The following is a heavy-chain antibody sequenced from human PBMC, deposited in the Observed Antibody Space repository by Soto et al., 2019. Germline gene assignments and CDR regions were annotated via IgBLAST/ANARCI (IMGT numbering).Heavy chain of an antibody. V-gene: IGHV4-59*01. J-gene: IGHJ4*02. CDR1: GGSISSYY. Sequence: SETLSLTCTVSGGSISSYYWSWIRQPPGKGLEWIGYIYYSGSTNYNPSLKSRDTISVDTSKNQFTLKLSSVTAADTAVYYCARVSGYYDSSGYSTTIDYWGQGTLVTVSS. CDR2: IYYSGST. CDR3: ARVSGYYDSSGYSTTIDY. D-gene: IGHD3-22*01.